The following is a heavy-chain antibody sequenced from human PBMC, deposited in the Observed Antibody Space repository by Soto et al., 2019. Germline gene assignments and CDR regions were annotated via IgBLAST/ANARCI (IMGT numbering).Heavy chain of an antibody. CDR3: ARAGAVAGTGFDAFDI. V-gene: IGHV4-31*03. CDR1: GGSISSGGYY. D-gene: IGHD6-19*01. J-gene: IGHJ3*02. CDR2: IYYSGST. Sequence: PSETLSLTCTVSGGSISSGGYYWSWIRQHPGKGLEWIGYIYYSGSTYYNPSLKSRVTISVDTSKNQFSLKLSSVTAADTAVYYCARAGAVAGTGFDAFDIWGQGRMVTVSS.